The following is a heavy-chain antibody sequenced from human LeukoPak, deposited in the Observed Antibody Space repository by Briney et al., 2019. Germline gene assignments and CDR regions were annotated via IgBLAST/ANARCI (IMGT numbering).Heavy chain of an antibody. CDR2: INDSGGDT. V-gene: IGHV3-23*01. D-gene: IGHD3-10*01. J-gene: IGHJ4*02. Sequence: GGSLRLSCAASGFTFSSYAMSWVRQAPGKGLEWVSLINDSGGDTYYADSVKGRFTISRDNSKNTLFLQMSSLRAVDTAVYYCAKTSAGIRGGYFDYWGQGTLVTVSS. CDR1: GFTFSSYA. CDR3: AKTSAGIRGGYFDY.